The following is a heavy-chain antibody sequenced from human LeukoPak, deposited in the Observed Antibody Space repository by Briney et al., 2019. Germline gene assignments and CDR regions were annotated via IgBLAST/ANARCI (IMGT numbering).Heavy chain of an antibody. CDR3: ARAGSFRFDY. Sequence: GGSLRLSCAASGFTFSSYGMSWVRQAPGQGLEWVSAISGSGGSTYYADSVKGRFTISRDDAKNTLYLQMNDLRAEDTAVYYCARAGSFRFDYWGQGTLVTVSS. J-gene: IGHJ4*02. CDR1: GFTFSSYG. D-gene: IGHD3-10*01. V-gene: IGHV3-23*01. CDR2: ISGSGGST.